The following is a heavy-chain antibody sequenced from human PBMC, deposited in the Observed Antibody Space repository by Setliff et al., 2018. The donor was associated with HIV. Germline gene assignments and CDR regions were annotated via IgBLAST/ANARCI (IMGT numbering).Heavy chain of an antibody. J-gene: IGHJ6*03. CDR2: IIPIFGTT. D-gene: IGHD6-13*01. Sequence: SVKVSCKASGGTFSSYAISWVRRAPGQGPEWMGAIIPIFGTTKYAQRFQGRVTITADASTSTAYMELSSLRSEDTAVYYCATNREQLTMTYYYYYMGVWGKGTTVTVS. V-gene: IGHV1-69*13. CDR3: ATNREQLTMTYYYYYMGV. CDR1: GGTFSSYA.